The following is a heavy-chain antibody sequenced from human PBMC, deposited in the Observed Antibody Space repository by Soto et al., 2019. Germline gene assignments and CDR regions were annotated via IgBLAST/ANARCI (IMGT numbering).Heavy chain of an antibody. V-gene: IGHV4-38-2*02. CDR2: IYHSGST. J-gene: IGHJ5*02. CDR1: GYSISSGYY. D-gene: IGHD3-9*01. Sequence: SETLSLTCAVSGYSISSGYYWGWIRQPPGKGLEWIGSIYHSGSTYYNPSLKSRVTISVDTSKNQFSLKLSSVTAADTAVYYCARDLYYDILTGLNWFGPWGQGTLVTVSS. CDR3: ARDLYYDILTGLNWFGP.